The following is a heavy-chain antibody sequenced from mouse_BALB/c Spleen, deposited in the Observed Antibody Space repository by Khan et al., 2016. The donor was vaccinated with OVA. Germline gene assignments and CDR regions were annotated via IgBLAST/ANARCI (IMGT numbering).Heavy chain of an antibody. J-gene: IGHJ4*01. CDR1: GFSLTSYG. Sequence: QVQLKQSGPGLVAPSQSLSITCTVSGFSLTSYGVHWVRQPPGKGLEWLGVIWAGGSTNYNSALMYRLSISKDNSKSQVFLKMNSLQTDDTAIYYGASEPPIHYYGYRTMDYWGQGTSVTVSS. V-gene: IGHV2-9*02. CDR2: IWAGGST. D-gene: IGHD1-2*01. CDR3: ASEPPIHYYGYRTMDY.